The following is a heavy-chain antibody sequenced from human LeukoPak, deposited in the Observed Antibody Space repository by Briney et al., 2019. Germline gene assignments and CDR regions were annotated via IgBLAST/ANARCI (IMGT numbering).Heavy chain of an antibody. CDR1: GFTFSSYG. CDR2: IWYDGSNK. J-gene: IGHJ4*02. D-gene: IGHD4-17*01. V-gene: IGHV3-33*01. Sequence: PGGSLRLSCAASGFTFSSYGVHWVRQAPGKGLEWVAVIWYDGSNKYYADSVKGRFTISRDNSKNTLYLQMNSLRAEDTAVYYCAREKDYGDYGGAGYWGQGTLVTVSS. CDR3: AREKDYGDYGGAGY.